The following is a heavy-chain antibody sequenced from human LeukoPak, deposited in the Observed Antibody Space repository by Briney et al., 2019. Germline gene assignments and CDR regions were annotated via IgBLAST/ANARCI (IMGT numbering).Heavy chain of an antibody. CDR2: INHSGST. V-gene: IGHV4-34*01. J-gene: IGHJ3*02. D-gene: IGHD2-2*01. CDR1: GGSFSGYY. Sequence: PSETLSLTCAVYGGSFSGYYWSWIRQPPGKGLEWIGEINHSGSTNYNPSLKSRVTISVDTSKNQFSLKLSSVTAADTAVYYCASLWPYQLSAFDIWAKRHWSPSLQ. CDR3: ASLWPYQLSAFDI.